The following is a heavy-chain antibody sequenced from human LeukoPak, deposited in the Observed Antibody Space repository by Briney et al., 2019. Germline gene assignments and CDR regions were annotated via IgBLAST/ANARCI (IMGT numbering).Heavy chain of an antibody. Sequence: ASVKVSCKASGYTFTGYYMHWVRQAPGQGLGWMGWINPNSGGTNYAQKFQGRVTMTRDTYISTAYMELSRLRSDDTAVYYCARGYCSSTSCRSSNHDYWGQGTLVTVSS. CDR1: GYTFTGYY. CDR3: ARGYCSSTSCRSSNHDY. J-gene: IGHJ4*02. V-gene: IGHV1-2*02. CDR2: INPNSGGT. D-gene: IGHD2-2*01.